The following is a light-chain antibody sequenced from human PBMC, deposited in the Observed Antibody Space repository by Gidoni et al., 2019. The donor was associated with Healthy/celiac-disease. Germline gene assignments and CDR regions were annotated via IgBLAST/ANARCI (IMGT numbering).Light chain of an antibody. CDR2: GKN. CDR1: SLRSYY. V-gene: IGLV3-19*01. Sequence: SSELTQDPAVSVALGHTVRITCQGDSLRSYYASWYQQKPGQAPVLVIYGKNNRTSGIPDRFSGSSSGNTASLTITGAKAEDEADYYCNSRDSSGNHVVFGGGTKLTVL. CDR3: NSRDSSGNHVV. J-gene: IGLJ2*01.